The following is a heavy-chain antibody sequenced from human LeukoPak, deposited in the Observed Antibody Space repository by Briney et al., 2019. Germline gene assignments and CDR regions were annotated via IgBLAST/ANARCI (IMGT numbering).Heavy chain of an antibody. CDR1: GGSISSGGYS. V-gene: IGHV4-30-2*01. CDR2: IYHSGST. D-gene: IGHD2-8*01. Sequence: PSETLSLTCAVSGGSISSGGYSWSWIRQPPGKGLEWIGYIYHSGSTYYNPSLKSRVTISVDRSKNQFSLKLSSVTAADTAVYYCARDRAVSSNWFDPWGQGTLVTVSS. CDR3: ARDRAVSSNWFDP. J-gene: IGHJ5*02.